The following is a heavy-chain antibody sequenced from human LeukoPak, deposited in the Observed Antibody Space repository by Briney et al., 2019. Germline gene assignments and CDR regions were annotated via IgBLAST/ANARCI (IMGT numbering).Heavy chain of an antibody. J-gene: IGHJ5*02. Sequence: PSETLSLTCTVSGGSISSSSYYWGWIRQPPGKGLEWIASIYSSGATYYNPSLKSRVIISVDTSKNQISLKLSSVTASDTAVYYCARHSMRYNWFDPWGQGTLVTVSS. CDR2: IYSSGAT. CDR3: ARHSMRYNWFDP. D-gene: IGHD2/OR15-2a*01. CDR1: GGSISSSSYY. V-gene: IGHV4-39*01.